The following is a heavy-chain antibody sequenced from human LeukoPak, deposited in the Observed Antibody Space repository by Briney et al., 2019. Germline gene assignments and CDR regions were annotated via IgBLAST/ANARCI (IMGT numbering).Heavy chain of an antibody. D-gene: IGHD6-19*01. CDR3: AKDNRRHYTSGPNPDSLH. CDR2: ISGSGDST. J-gene: IGHJ4*02. Sequence: PGGSLRLSCAASGFTFSNYVMSWVRQAPGKGLEWVSGISGSGDSTYYADSAKGRFTISRDNSKNTLYLQMNSLRVEDTAFYYCAKDNRRHYTSGPNPDSLHWDQGALVTVSS. CDR1: GFTFSNYV. V-gene: IGHV3-23*01.